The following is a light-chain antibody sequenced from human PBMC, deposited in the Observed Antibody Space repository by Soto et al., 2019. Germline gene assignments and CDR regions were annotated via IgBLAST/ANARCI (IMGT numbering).Light chain of an antibody. CDR2: AAS. CDR3: QQSYRTPRT. V-gene: IGKV1-39*01. J-gene: IGKJ1*01. Sequence: DIELTQSPSSLSAPVGDTVTISCRASQTVSSYLNWYQQKQGKAPKLLIYAASSLQSGVPSRFSGSGSGTDGTITISSLQPEDFETYYCQQSYRTPRTFGQGTKVDIK. CDR1: QTVSSY.